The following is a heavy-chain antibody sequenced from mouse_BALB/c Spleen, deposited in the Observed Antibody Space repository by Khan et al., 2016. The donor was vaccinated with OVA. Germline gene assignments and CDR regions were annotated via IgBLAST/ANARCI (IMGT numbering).Heavy chain of an antibody. D-gene: IGHD1-1*01. Sequence: EVQLQQSGPELVKPGASVKISCKASGYTFTDYNMDWVKQSHGKSLEWIGDITPNNGGTIYNQKFKGKATLTVDKSSSTAYMELRSLTSEDTAVYYCTRGGHGSPLDYWGQGTTLTVSS. V-gene: IGHV1-18*01. CDR2: ITPNNGGT. CDR1: GYTFTDYN. CDR3: TRGGHGSPLDY. J-gene: IGHJ2*01.